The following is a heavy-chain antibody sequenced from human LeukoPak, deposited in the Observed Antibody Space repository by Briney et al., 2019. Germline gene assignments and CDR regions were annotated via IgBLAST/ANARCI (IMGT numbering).Heavy chain of an antibody. CDR3: ARSYHGSGGYLGVPKY. J-gene: IGHJ4*02. V-gene: IGHV4-34*01. CDR1: GGSFSGYY. CDR2: VNHSGNT. Sequence: SETLSLTCAVYGGSFSGYYWSWIRQPPGKGLEWIGEVNHSGNTNYNPSLKSRVTISVDTSKNQFSLKLSSVTAADTAGYYCARSYHGSGGYLGVPKYWGQGTLVTVSS. D-gene: IGHD3-22*01.